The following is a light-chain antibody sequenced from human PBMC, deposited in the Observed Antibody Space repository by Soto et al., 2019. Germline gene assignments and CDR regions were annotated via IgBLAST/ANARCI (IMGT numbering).Light chain of an antibody. CDR1: RSVSSW. CDR2: KAS. J-gene: IGKJ1*01. CDR3: QHYGNYWT. Sequence: DIQMTQSPSTLSASVGDRVTITCRAGRSVSSWLAWYQQKPGKAPKLLIYKASTLESGVPSRFSGSGSGTEFTLTISSLQPDDVATYYCQHYGNYWTFGQGTTVEI. V-gene: IGKV1-5*03.